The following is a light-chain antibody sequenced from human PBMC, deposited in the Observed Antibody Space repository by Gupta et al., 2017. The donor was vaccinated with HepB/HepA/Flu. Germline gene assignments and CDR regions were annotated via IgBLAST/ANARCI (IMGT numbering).Light chain of an antibody. J-gene: IGKJ2*01. Sequence: DIVMTQSPATLSGSPGERGTLYCRASQSVRTNLAWEQHQPGQSPRLRIQAASIRAAGIRIRFSGGGIGTDFALTSSSLQTDDRGWYDGEFLGYFGEGTKLEIK. V-gene: IGKV3-15*01. CDR1: QSVRTN. CDR2: AAS. CDR3: EFLGY.